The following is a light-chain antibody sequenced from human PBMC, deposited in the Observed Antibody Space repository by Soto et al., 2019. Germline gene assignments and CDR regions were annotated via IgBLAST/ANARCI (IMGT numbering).Light chain of an antibody. Sequence: EIVLTQSPATLSLSPGERATLSCRASQSVSSYLAWYQQKPGQAPRLLIYDASNRATGIRARFSGSGSGTDFTLTISSLEPEDFAVYYCQQRSNWLGTFGQGTKVEIK. J-gene: IGKJ1*01. CDR3: QQRSNWLGT. V-gene: IGKV3-11*01. CDR2: DAS. CDR1: QSVSSY.